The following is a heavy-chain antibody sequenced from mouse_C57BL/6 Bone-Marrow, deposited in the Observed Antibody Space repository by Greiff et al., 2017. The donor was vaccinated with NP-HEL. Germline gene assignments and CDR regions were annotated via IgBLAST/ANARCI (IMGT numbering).Heavy chain of an antibody. CDR1: GFTFSDYG. J-gene: IGHJ2*01. Sequence: EVKLVESGGGLVKPGGSLKLSCAASGFTFSDYGMHWVRQAPEKGLEWVAYISSGSSTIYYADTVKGRLTISRDNAKNTLFLQMTSLRSEDTAMYYCARGHPAMVTNYWGQGTTLTVSS. V-gene: IGHV5-17*01. CDR3: ARGHPAMVTNY. CDR2: ISSGSSTI. D-gene: IGHD2-2*01.